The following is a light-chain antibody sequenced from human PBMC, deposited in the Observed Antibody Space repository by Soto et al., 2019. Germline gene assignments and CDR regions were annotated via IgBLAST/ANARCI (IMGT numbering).Light chain of an antibody. CDR3: QQYNNWPRT. J-gene: IGKJ1*01. V-gene: IGKV3-15*01. CDR1: QSVSSN. CDR2: GAS. Sequence: EIVMTQSPATLSVSPGERATLSCRASQSVSSNLAWYPQKPGQAPSLLIYGASIRATGIPARFSGSGSGAEFTLTISSLQSEDVAVYDCQQYNNWPRTFGQGTKVEIK.